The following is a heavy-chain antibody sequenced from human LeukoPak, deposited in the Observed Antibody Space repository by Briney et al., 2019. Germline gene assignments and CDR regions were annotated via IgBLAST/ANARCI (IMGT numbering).Heavy chain of an antibody. J-gene: IGHJ4*02. D-gene: IGHD3-10*01. CDR2: INPNSGGT. Sequence: ASVKVSCKASGYTFTGYYMHWVRQAPGQGLEWMGWINPNSGGTNYAQKFQGRVTMTRDTSISTAYMELSRLRSDDTAVYYCAGDRGSGWFGELSPFDYWGQGTLVTVSS. CDR1: GYTFTGYY. V-gene: IGHV1-2*02. CDR3: AGDRGSGWFGELSPFDY.